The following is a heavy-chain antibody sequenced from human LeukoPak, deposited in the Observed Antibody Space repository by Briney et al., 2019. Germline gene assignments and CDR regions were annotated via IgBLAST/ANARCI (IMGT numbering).Heavy chain of an antibody. CDR3: ARGLSSSGWYRKTDY. J-gene: IGHJ4*02. Sequence: KPAETLSLTCSVSGGSISGYYWSWIRQLPGKGLEWIGYIYYSGSTDYNPSLKSRVTISVDTSKNQFSLQLSSVTAADTAVYYCARGLSSSGWYRKTDYWGQGTLVTVSS. CDR2: IYYSGST. V-gene: IGHV4-59*01. D-gene: IGHD6-19*01. CDR1: GGSISGYY.